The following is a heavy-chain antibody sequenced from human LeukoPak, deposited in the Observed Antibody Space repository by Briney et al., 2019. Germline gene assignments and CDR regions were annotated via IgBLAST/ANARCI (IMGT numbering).Heavy chain of an antibody. V-gene: IGHV3-66*04. J-gene: IGHJ4*02. D-gene: IGHD3-9*01. Sequence: GGSLRLSCAASGFTVSSNYMSWVRQAPGKGLEWVSVIYSGGSTYYADSVKGRFTISRDNSKNTLYLQMNSLRAEDTAVYYCARLDILTGYYPLDYWGQGTLVTVSS. CDR1: GFTVSSNY. CDR3: ARLDILTGYYPLDY. CDR2: IYSGGST.